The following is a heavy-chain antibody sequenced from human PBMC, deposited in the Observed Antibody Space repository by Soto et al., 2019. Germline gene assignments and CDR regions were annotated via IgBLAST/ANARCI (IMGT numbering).Heavy chain of an antibody. CDR3: ARVPLGWFGEMDV. V-gene: IGHV4-30-4*01. CDR2: IYYSGST. CDR1: GGSISSGDYY. J-gene: IGHJ6*02. Sequence: SETLSLTCTVSGGSISSGDYYWSWIRQPPGKGLEWIGYIYYSGSTYYNPSLKSRVTISVDTSKNQFSLKLSSVTAADTAVYYCARVPLGWFGEMDVWGQGTTVTVS. D-gene: IGHD3-10*01.